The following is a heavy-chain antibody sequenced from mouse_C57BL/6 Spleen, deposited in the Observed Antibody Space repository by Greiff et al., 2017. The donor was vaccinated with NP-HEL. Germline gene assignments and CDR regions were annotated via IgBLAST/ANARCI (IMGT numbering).Heavy chain of an antibody. D-gene: IGHD2-2*01. CDR3: ARFDDGYDGY. CDR1: GYTFTSYW. J-gene: IGHJ2*01. Sequence: QVQLQQPGAELVRPGTSVKLSCKASGYTFTSYWMHWVKQRPGQGLEWIGVIDPSDSYTNYNQKFKGKATLTVDTSSSTAYMQLSSLTSEDSAGYNCARFDDGYDGYWGQGTTLTVSS. V-gene: IGHV1-59*01. CDR2: IDPSDSYT.